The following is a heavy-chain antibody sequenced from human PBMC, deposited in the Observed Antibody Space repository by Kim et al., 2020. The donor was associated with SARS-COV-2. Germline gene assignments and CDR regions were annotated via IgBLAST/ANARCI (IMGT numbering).Heavy chain of an antibody. J-gene: IGHJ4*02. Sequence: GGSLRLSCAASGLTFGTYVVAWVRQAPGKGLEWVSGITSNGITSYIDSVKGRFTISRDNSKNTMYLQMNNLRADDTALYFCARGVTYWGQGTLVTVS. CDR1: GLTFGTYV. D-gene: IGHD2-21*02. CDR2: ITSNGIT. CDR3: ARGVTY. V-gene: IGHV3-23*01.